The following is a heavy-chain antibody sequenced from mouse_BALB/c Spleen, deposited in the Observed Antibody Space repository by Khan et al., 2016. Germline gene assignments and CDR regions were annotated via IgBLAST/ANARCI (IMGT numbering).Heavy chain of an antibody. CDR3: ARGVGPDY. J-gene: IGHJ2*01. CDR1: GYAFSSYW. D-gene: IGHD4-1*01. CDR2: IYPGDGDT. Sequence: QVQLQQSGAELVRPGSSVKISCKASGYAFSSYWMNWVKQRPGQGLEWIGQIYPGDGDTNYNGKFKGQATLTADKSSSTAYMQLSSLTSEDAAVCFGARGVGPDYWGQGTTLTVSS. V-gene: IGHV1-80*01.